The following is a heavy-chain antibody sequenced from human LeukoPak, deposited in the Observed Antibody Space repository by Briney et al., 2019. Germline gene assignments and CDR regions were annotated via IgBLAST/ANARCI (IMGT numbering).Heavy chain of an antibody. J-gene: IGHJ4*02. V-gene: IGHV3-23*01. CDR2: ISGSGGST. D-gene: IGHD3-10*01. Sequence: PGGSLRLSCAASGFTFSSYAMSWVRQAPGKGLEWVSAISGSGGSTYYADSVKGRFTISRDNSKNTLYLQMNSLRAEDTAVYYCARDYYGSGSYYNSGTLFDYWGQGTLVTVSS. CDR1: GFTFSSYA. CDR3: ARDYYGSGSYYNSGTLFDY.